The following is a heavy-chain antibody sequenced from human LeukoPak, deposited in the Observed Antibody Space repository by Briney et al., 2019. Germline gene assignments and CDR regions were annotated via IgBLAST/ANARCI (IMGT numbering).Heavy chain of an antibody. Sequence: ASVKVSCKASGYTLTGYYMHWVRQAPGQGPEWMGWINGNSGGTKYAQKFEGRITMTSDTSTSTVQMDLGTLRSDDTAVYYCARENIEQWPAFDYWGQGTPVTVSS. J-gene: IGHJ4*02. CDR1: GYTLTGYY. CDR2: INGNSGGT. V-gene: IGHV1-2*02. CDR3: ARENIEQWPAFDY. D-gene: IGHD1/OR15-1a*01.